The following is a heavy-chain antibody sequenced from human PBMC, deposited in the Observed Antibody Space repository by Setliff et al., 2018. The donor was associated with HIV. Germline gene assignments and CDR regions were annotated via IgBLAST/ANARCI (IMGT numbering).Heavy chain of an antibody. Sequence: ETLSLTCAVYGGSFSDYYWSWIRQPPGKGLEWIGEINHSGSTNYNASLKSRVIISGDTSKKQFSLRLSSVTVADTAVYYCARDRRSIFGVDTKNWFDPWGQGPLVTVSS. V-gene: IGHV4-34*01. CDR2: INHSGST. CDR3: ARDRRSIFGVDTKNWFDP. CDR1: GGSFSDYY. D-gene: IGHD3-3*01. J-gene: IGHJ5*02.